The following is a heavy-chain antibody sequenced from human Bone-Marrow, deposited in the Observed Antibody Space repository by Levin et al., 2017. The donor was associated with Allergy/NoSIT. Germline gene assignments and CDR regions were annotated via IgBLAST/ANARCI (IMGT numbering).Heavy chain of an antibody. CDR1: GGTFSSYA. CDR3: ARDTLYDSTYYFDY. J-gene: IGHJ4*02. V-gene: IGHV1-69*06. D-gene: IGHD3-22*01. CDR2: IIPIFGTA. Sequence: PAASVKVSCKASGGTFSSYAISWVRQAPGQGLEWMGGIIPIFGTANYAQKFQGRVTITADKSTSTAYMELSSLRSEDTAVYYCARDTLYDSTYYFDYWGQGTLVTVSS.